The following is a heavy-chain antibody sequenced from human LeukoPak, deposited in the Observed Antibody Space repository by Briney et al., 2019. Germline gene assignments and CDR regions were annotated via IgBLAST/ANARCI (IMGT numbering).Heavy chain of an antibody. V-gene: IGHV4-34*01. D-gene: IGHD5-18*01. CDR2: INHSGST. J-gene: IGHJ4*02. CDR3: ARGRYSYGHFCDY. Sequence: SETLSLTCAVYGGSFSGYYWSWIRQPPGKGMEWIGEINHSGSTNYNPSLKSRVTISVDTSKNQFSLKLSSVTAADTAVYYCARGRYSYGHFCDYWGQGTLVTVSS. CDR1: GGSFSGYY.